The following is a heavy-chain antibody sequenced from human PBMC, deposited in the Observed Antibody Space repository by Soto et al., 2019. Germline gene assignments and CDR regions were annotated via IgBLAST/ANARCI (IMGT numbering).Heavy chain of an antibody. D-gene: IGHD5-18*01. CDR3: AKDIAAAYSYGYPNYRGVGAFDI. J-gene: IGHJ3*02. V-gene: IGHV3-9*01. Sequence: GGSLRLSCAASGFTFDDYAMHWVRQAPGKGLEWVSGISWNSGSIGYADSVKGRFTISRDNAKNSLYLQMNSLRAEDTALYYCAKDIAAAYSYGYPNYRGVGAFDIWGQGTMVTVSS. CDR2: ISWNSGSI. CDR1: GFTFDDYA.